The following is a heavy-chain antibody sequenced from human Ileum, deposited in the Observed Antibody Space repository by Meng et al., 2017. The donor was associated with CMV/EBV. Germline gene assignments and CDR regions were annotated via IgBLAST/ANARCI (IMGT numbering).Heavy chain of an antibody. CDR3: AKNLVSYFYGMDV. V-gene: IGHV3-23*01. J-gene: IGHJ6*02. Sequence: GESLKISCTASGFTFSTNAMSWVRQAPGKGLAWVSTISGSGGTTYYPDSVKGRFTISRDNTKNTVYLQMNSLRVDDTAVYYCAKNLVSYFYGMDVWGQGTTVTGSS. CDR2: ISGSGGTT. CDR1: GFTFSTNA.